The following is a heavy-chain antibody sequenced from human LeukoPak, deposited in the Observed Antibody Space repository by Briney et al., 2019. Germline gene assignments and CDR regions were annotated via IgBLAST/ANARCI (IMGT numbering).Heavy chain of an antibody. CDR2: INPNSGGT. CDR3: ARVLGSSSWTPPYYYYYYMDV. V-gene: IGHV1-2*02. D-gene: IGHD6-13*01. Sequence: ASVKVSCKASGYTFTGYYMHWVRQAPGQGLEWMGWINPNSGGTNYAQKFQGRVTMTRDTSISTAYMELSRLRSDDTAVYYGARVLGSSSWTPPYYYYYYMDVWGKGTTVTVSS. J-gene: IGHJ6*03. CDR1: GYTFTGYY.